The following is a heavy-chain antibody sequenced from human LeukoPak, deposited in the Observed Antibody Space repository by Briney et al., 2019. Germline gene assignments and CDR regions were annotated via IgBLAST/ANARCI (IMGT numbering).Heavy chain of an antibody. D-gene: IGHD3-10*01. Sequence: PGGSLRLSCAASGFTFSSYAMSWVRQAPGEGLEWVSAISGSGGSTYYADSVKGRFTISRDNSKNTLYLQMNSLRAEDTAVYYCGRDVLLWFGEPDDAFDIWGQGTMVTVSS. CDR2: ISGSGGST. V-gene: IGHV3-23*01. CDR3: GRDVLLWFGEPDDAFDI. J-gene: IGHJ3*02. CDR1: GFTFSSYA.